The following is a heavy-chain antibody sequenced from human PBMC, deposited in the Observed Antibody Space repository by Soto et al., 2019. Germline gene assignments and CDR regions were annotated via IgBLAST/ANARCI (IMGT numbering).Heavy chain of an antibody. CDR1: GGSFSGYY. CDR3: ARGSRGSSVWSVTPRGAFDI. V-gene: IGHV4-34*01. D-gene: IGHD3-16*01. J-gene: IGHJ3*02. CDR2: INHSGST. Sequence: SETLSLTCAVYGGSFSGYYWSWILHPPGNGLYWIGEINHSGSTNYNPSLKSRVTISVDTSKNQFSLKLSSVTAADTAVYYCARGSRGSSVWSVTPRGAFDIWGQGKMVTVSS.